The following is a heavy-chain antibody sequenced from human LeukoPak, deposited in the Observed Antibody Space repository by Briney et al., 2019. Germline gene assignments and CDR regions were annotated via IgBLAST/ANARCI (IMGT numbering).Heavy chain of an antibody. J-gene: IGHJ3*02. Sequence: PGRSLRLSCAASGFTFSSYGMHWVRQAPGKGLEWVAVIWYDGSNKYYADSVKGRFTISRDNSKNTLYLQMNSLRAEDTAVYYCARSHRWESRGLDAFDIWGQGTMVTVSS. D-gene: IGHD1-26*01. CDR2: IWYDGSNK. V-gene: IGHV3-33*01. CDR3: ARSHRWESRGLDAFDI. CDR1: GFTFSSYG.